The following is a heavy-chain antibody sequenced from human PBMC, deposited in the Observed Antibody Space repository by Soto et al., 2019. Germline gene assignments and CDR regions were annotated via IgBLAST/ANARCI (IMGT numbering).Heavy chain of an antibody. CDR2: IYYSGST. CDR3: ARTTSKSHYYYYMDV. J-gene: IGHJ6*03. CDR1: GGSISSGDYY. Sequence: PSETLSLTCTVSGGSISSGDYYWSWIRQPPGKGLEWIGSIYYSGSTYYNPSLKSRVTISVDTSKNQFSLKLSSVTAADTAVYYCARTTSKSHYYYYMDVWGKGTTVTVSS. V-gene: IGHV4-39*01.